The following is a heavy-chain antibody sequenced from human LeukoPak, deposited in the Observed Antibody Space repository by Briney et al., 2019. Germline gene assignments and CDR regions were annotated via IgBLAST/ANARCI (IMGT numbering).Heavy chain of an antibody. Sequence: GASVKVSCKASGFTFTSSATQWVRQARGQRLEWIGWIVVGSGNTNYAQIFQERVTITRDMSTSTAYMELSSLRSEDTAVYYCATYCGGDCYNDYWGQGTLVTVSS. V-gene: IGHV1-58*02. CDR2: IVVGSGNT. CDR1: GFTFTSSA. D-gene: IGHD2-21*02. J-gene: IGHJ4*02. CDR3: ATYCGGDCYNDY.